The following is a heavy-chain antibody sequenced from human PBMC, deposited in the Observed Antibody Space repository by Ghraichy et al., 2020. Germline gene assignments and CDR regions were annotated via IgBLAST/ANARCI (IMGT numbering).Heavy chain of an antibody. V-gene: IGHV3-66*01. Sequence: GESLNISCAASGFTVSSNYMSWVRQAPGKGLEWVSVIYSGGSTYYADSVKGRFTISRDNSKNTLYLQMNSLRAEDTAVYYCARGRTYYYDSSGRHDAFDIWGQGRMVTVSS. J-gene: IGHJ3*02. CDR1: GFTVSSNY. D-gene: IGHD3-22*01. CDR2: IYSGGST. CDR3: ARGRTYYYDSSGRHDAFDI.